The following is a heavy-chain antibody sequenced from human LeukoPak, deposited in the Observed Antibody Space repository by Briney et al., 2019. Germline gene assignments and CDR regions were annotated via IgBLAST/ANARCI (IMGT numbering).Heavy chain of an antibody. D-gene: IGHD3-22*01. J-gene: IGHJ4*02. CDR3: ARINYDSSGYRSDY. CDR1: GGSISSYY. V-gene: IGHV4-59*01. CDR2: IYYSGST. Sequence: SETLSLTCTVSGGSISSYYWSWIRQPPGKGLEWIGYIYYSGSTNYNPSLKSRVNISVDTSKNQFSLKLSSVTAADTAVYYCARINYDSSGYRSDYWGQGTLVTVSS.